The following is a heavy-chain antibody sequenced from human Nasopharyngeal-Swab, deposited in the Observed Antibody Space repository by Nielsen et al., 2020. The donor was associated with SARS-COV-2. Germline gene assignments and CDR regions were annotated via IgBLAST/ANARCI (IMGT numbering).Heavy chain of an antibody. V-gene: IGHV7-4-1*02. D-gene: IGHD6-13*01. CDR3: ARAGRGSSSWYVMDYYYGMDV. Sequence: WVRQAPGQGLEWMGWINTNTGHPTYAQGFTGRFVFSLDTFVSTAYLQISSLKAEDTAVYNCARAGRGSSSWYVMDYYYGMDVWGQGTTVTVSS. J-gene: IGHJ6*02. CDR2: INTNTGHP.